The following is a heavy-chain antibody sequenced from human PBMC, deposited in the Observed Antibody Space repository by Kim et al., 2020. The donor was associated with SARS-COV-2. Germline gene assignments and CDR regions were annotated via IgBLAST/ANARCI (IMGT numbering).Heavy chain of an antibody. CDR2: IYYSGST. D-gene: IGHD3-10*01. V-gene: IGHV4-31*03. CDR3: ARVFESGRKWNAFDI. Sequence: SETLSLTCTVSGGSISSGVHYWSWIRQHPGKGLEWIGYIYYSGSTYYNPSLKSRVTISVDTSKSQFSLKLSSVTAADTAVYYCARVFESGRKWNAFDIWGQGTMVTVSS. CDR1: GGSISSGVHY. J-gene: IGHJ3*02.